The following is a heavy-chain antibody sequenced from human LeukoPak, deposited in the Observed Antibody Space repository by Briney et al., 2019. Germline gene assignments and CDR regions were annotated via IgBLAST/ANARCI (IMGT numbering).Heavy chain of an antibody. CDR2: ISGSGGST. Sequence: GGSLRLSCAASGFTFRNYGMSWVRQAPGKGLEWVSGISGSGGSTYYADSVKGRFTISRDNSKNTLYLQMNSLRAEDTAVYYCAKAMIVVVGDAFDIWGQGTMVTVSS. D-gene: IGHD3-22*01. CDR3: AKAMIVVVGDAFDI. V-gene: IGHV3-23*01. J-gene: IGHJ3*02. CDR1: GFTFRNYG.